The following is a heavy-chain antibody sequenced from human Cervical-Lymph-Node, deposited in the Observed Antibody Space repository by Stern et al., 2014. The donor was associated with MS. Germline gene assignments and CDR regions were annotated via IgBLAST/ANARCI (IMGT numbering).Heavy chain of an antibody. CDR3: ARTSYYSDSGTWVGWFDP. Sequence: ESGPVLVKPTETLTLTCTVSGFSLNNPTMGVSWIRQPTGKALEWLAPIFSNDEKSYSTSLKSRLTISKDISKSQVVLTMSNMDPVDTATYSCARTSYYSDSGTWVGWFDPWGQGTLVTVSS. J-gene: IGHJ5*02. V-gene: IGHV2-26*01. D-gene: IGHD3-10*01. CDR2: IFSNDEK. CDR1: GFSLNNPTMG.